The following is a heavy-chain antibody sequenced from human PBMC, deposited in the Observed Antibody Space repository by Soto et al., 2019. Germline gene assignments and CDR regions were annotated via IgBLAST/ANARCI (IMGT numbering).Heavy chain of an antibody. J-gene: IGHJ4*02. CDR2: ISNDDI. CDR3: ARDKDWAFDY. D-gene: IGHD3-9*01. V-gene: IGHV3-48*01. CDR1: GFTFSLYS. Sequence: EVQLVESGGGLVQPGGSLRLSCVASGFTFSLYSMNWVRQAPGKGLEWISYISNDDISYADSVKGRFTISRDNAGSSLFLQMNSLRAEDTAVYYCARDKDWAFDYWGQGILVTVSS.